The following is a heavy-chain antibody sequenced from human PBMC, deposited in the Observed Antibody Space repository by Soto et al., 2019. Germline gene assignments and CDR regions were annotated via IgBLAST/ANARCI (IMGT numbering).Heavy chain of an antibody. CDR2: IFSNDEK. J-gene: IGHJ6*02. CDR1: GFSLSNARMG. Sequence: SGPTLVNPTETLTLTCTVSGFSLSNARMGVSLIGQPPGKALEWLAHIFSNDEKSYSTSLKSRLTISKDTSKSQVVLTMTNMDPVDTATYYCARMSYDFWSGFYYYYGMDVWGQGTTVTVYS. D-gene: IGHD3-3*01. V-gene: IGHV2-26*01. CDR3: ARMSYDFWSGFYYYYGMDV.